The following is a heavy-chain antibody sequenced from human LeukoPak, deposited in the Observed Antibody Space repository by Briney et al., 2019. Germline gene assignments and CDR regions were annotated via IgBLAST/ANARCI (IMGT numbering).Heavy chain of an antibody. CDR2: IKQDGSEK. CDR1: GFIISSYW. CDR3: ATLVATTRFDY. J-gene: IGHJ4*02. V-gene: IGHV3-7*01. D-gene: IGHD5-12*01. Sequence: GGSLRLSCAASGFIISSYWMSWVRQAPGKGLEWVANIKQDGSEKYHVDSVKGRFTISRDNAKNSLYLQMSSLRADDMAVYYCATLVATTRFDYWGQGTLVTVSS.